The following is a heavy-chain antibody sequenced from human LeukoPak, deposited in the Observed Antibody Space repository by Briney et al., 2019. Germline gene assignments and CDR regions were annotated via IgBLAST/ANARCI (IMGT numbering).Heavy chain of an antibody. CDR1: GGSFSGYY. J-gene: IGHJ6*02. CDR2: TNHSGST. CDR3: ARGLGYCSSTSCYYYYGMDV. V-gene: IGHV4-34*01. D-gene: IGHD2-2*01. Sequence: SETLSLTCAVYGGSFSGYYWSWIRQPPGKGLEWIGETNHSGSTNYNPSLKSRVTISVDTSKNQFSLKLSSVTAADTAVYYCARGLGYCSSTSCYYYYGMDVWGQGTTVTVSS.